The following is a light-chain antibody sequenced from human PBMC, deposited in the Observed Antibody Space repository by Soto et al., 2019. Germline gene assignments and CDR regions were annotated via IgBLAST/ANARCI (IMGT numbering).Light chain of an antibody. V-gene: IGKV3-11*01. CDR2: DAY. Sequence: EIVLTQSPATLSLSPGERATLSYRASQNINRYLAWYHQKPGQPHRLLIYDAYTRATGIQARFSGSGSGTDFTLTIRSLEPEYFAVYYCKQRSNWPITSGQGTRLEIK. CDR3: KQRSNWPIT. CDR1: QNINRY. J-gene: IGKJ5*01.